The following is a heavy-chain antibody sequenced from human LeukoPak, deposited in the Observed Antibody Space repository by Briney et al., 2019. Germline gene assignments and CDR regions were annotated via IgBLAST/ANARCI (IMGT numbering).Heavy chain of an antibody. J-gene: IGHJ3*02. D-gene: IGHD6-13*01. CDR1: GDSISSGSHY. CDR3: ARTSRWFDAFDI. CDR2: LYTSGST. Sequence: SQTLSLTCTVSGDSISSGSHYWSCIRQPAGKRLEWIGRLYTSGSTSYNPSLKSRVNISVDTSKNHFSLRLNSVTAADTAVYYCARTSRWFDAFDIWGQGTMVTVSA. V-gene: IGHV4-61*02.